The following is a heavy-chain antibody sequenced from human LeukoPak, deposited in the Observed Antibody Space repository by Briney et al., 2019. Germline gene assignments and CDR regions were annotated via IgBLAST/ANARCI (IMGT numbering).Heavy chain of an antibody. CDR1: GASVSRSSDY. V-gene: IGHV4-39*01. D-gene: IGHD5-18*01. CDR3: ARQPQSEYSYGFEDH. Sequence: PSETLSLTCTVSGASVSRSSDYWGWIRQPPGKGLEWIASITYSGNTFSNPSLKSRVTISVDTSKNQFSLRLNSVTAADTAVYYCARQPQSEYSYGFEDHWGQGILVTVPS. CDR2: ITYSGNT. J-gene: IGHJ4*02.